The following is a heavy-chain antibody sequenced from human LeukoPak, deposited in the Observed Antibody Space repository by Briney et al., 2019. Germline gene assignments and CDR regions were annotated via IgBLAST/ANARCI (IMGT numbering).Heavy chain of an antibody. D-gene: IGHD6-13*01. V-gene: IGHV3-30-3*01. CDR2: ISYDGSNK. CDR3: ARSTGIAAHTHY. CDR1: GFTFSSYA. Sequence: PGGSLRLSCAASGFTFSSYAMHWVRQAPGKGLEWVAVISYDGSNKYYADSVKGRFTISRDNSKNTLYLQMNSLRAEDTAVYYCARSTGIAAHTHYWGQGTLVTVSS. J-gene: IGHJ4*02.